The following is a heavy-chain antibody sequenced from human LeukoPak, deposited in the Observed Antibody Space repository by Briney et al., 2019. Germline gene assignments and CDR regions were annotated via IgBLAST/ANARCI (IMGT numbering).Heavy chain of an antibody. Sequence: SETLSLTCTVSGGSISSYYWSWIRQPPGKGLEWIGYIYYSGSTDYNPSLKSRVTISVDTSKNQFSLKLSSVTAADTAVYYCARADYGGTYYYYYYMDVWGKGTTVTVSS. D-gene: IGHD4-23*01. CDR3: ARADYGGTYYYYYYMDV. V-gene: IGHV4-59*01. J-gene: IGHJ6*03. CDR1: GGSISSYY. CDR2: IYYSGST.